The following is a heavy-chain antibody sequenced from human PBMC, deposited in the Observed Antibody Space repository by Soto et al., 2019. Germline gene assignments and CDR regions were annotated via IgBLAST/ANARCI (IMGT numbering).Heavy chain of an antibody. Sequence: EASVKVSCKASGYTFSNFAMHWVRQAPGQGLEWMGWINAGNCNTKYSQNFQGKLIITRDTSANTAYMELSSLTSEDTAVYYCARTGNMDVWGQGTTVTVSS. CDR1: GYTFSNFA. J-gene: IGHJ6*02. CDR2: INAGNCNT. V-gene: IGHV1-3*01. CDR3: ARTGNMDV.